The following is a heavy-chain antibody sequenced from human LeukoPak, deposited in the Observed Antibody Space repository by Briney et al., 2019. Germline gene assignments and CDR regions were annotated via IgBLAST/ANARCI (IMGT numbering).Heavy chain of an antibody. D-gene: IGHD3/OR15-3a*01. CDR2: INHSGST. J-gene: IGHJ4*02. CDR1: GGSFSGCY. V-gene: IGHV4-34*01. Sequence: PSETLSLTCAVYGGSFSGCYWSWIRRPPGKGLEWIGEINHSGSTNYNPSLKSRVTISVDTSKNQFSLKLSSVTAADTAVYYCARGRWTIYWGQGTLVTVSS. CDR3: ARGRWTIY.